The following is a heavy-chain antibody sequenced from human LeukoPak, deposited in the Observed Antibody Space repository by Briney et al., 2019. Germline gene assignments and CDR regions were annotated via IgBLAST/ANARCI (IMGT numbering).Heavy chain of an antibody. CDR2: RCHNRGT. V-gene: IGHV4-38-2*01. Sequence: PSEALSLTCAVSGYSICSGYYGGWIRQPPGQGLEWIGSRCHNRGTYYNPSLKSRVTISMDTSKNQFSLRLSSVTAADTAVYYCASYYASGVSAYNYYGMDVWGKGTTVTVSS. CDR3: ASYYASGVSAYNYYGMDV. CDR1: GYSICSGYY. J-gene: IGHJ6*04. D-gene: IGHD3-10*01.